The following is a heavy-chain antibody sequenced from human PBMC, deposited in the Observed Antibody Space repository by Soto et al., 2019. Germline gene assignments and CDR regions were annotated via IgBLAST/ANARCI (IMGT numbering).Heavy chain of an antibody. CDR1: GFTFNTFA. V-gene: IGHV3-64D*06. CDR2: ISSNGGNT. J-gene: IGHJ4*02. CDR3: VKEGYMRSDWYGQFDC. Sequence: GGSLRLSCSASGFTFNTFAMHWVRQTPGKGLEFVSAISSNGGNTYYADSVKGRFAISRDNSKNALYLQMYSLRPEDTALYYCVKEGYMRSDWYGQFDCWGQGTLVTVSS. D-gene: IGHD6-19*01.